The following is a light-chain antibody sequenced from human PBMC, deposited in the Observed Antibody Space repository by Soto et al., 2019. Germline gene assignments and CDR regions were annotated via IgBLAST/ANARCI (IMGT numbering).Light chain of an antibody. J-gene: IGKJ2*01. V-gene: IGKV3-15*01. CDR1: QSVADNN. CDR3: QQYSVWPPYT. CDR2: RAS. Sequence: MVMTQSPATLSVSPGESATLSCRASQSVADNNVAWYQFIPGQAPRLLIYRASTRATGVPARISGSGTGTEFTLTISSLQPEDFAIYFCQQYSVWPPYTFGQGTKLEIK.